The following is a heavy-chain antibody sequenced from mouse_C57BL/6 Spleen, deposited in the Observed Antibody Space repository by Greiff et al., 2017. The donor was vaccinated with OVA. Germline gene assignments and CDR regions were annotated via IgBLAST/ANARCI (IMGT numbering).Heavy chain of an antibody. V-gene: IGHV5-4*01. CDR3: ARDDYYEYDGYAMDY. CDR2: ISAGGSYT. D-gene: IGHD2-4*01. CDR1: GFTFSSYA. J-gene: IGHJ2*01. Sequence: EVQLVESGGGLVKPGGSLKLSCAASGFTFSSYAMSWVRQTPEKRLEWVANISAGGSYTYYPDNVKGRFTISRDNAKNNLYLQMSHLKSEDTAMYYCARDDYYEYDGYAMDYWGQGTTLTVSS.